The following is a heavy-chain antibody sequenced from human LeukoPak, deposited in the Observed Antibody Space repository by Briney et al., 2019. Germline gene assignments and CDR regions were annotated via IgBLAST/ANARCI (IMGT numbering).Heavy chain of an antibody. CDR3: ARVPGRPAAVFDY. V-gene: IGHV4-34*01. Sequence: PSETLSLTCAVYGGSLSGYSWSWVRQPPGKGLEWIGELNHSGSTNYNPSLKSRVTISVDTSKNQFSLKLSSVTAADSVFYYCARVPGRPAAVFDYWGQGTLVTVSS. J-gene: IGHJ4*02. CDR2: LNHSGST. D-gene: IGHD2-2*01. CDR1: GGSLSGYS.